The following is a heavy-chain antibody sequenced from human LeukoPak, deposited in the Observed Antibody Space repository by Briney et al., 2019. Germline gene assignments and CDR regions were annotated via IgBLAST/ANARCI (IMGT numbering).Heavy chain of an antibody. D-gene: IGHD2-21*02. CDR2: IYPGDSDT. J-gene: IGHJ4*02. Sequence: GESLKISCKGSGYSFTSYWIGWVRQMPGKGLEWMGIIYPGDSDTRYSPSFQGQVTISADKSISTAYLQWSSLKASDTAMYYCARQAYCGGDCSANFDYWGQGTLVTVSS. V-gene: IGHV5-51*01. CDR3: ARQAYCGGDCSANFDY. CDR1: GYSFTSYW.